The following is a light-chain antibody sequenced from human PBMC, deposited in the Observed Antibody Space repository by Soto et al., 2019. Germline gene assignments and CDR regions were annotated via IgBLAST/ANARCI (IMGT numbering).Light chain of an antibody. J-gene: IGLJ1*01. CDR2: GNI. CDR1: SSNIGAGYD. V-gene: IGLV1-40*01. CDR3: QSYDSSLSGYV. Sequence: QPVLTQPPSVSGAPGQRVTISCTGSSSNIGAGYDVHWYQQLPGTAPKRLIYGNINRPSGVPDRFSGSKSGTSASLAITGLQAEDEADYYCQSYDSSLSGYVFGSGTKVTVL.